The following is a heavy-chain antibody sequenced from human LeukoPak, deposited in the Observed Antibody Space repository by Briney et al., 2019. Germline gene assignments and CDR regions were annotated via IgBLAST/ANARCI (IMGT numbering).Heavy chain of an antibody. CDR1: SGSINSYY. V-gene: IGHV4-4*07. CDR3: GRQGYTASYYFLDY. CDR2: IYTTGTT. D-gene: IGHD1-26*01. J-gene: IGHJ4*02. Sequence: SSETLSLTCTVSSGSINSYYWGWVRQPAGKGLEWIGRIYTTGTTNYSPSLKSRLSMSIDTSTNPFSMTLRSVTAADTAVYYCGRQGYTASYYFLDYWGQGTLVTVSS.